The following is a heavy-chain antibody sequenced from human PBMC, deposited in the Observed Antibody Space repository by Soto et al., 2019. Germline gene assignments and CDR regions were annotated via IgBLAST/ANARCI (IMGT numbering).Heavy chain of an antibody. CDR1: GYTFSSYG. J-gene: IGHJ6*02. CDR2: ISAYNGDT. Sequence: QVQLVQSGPEVRKPGASVKVSCKASGYTFSSYGITWVRQAPGQGLEWMGWISAYNGDTNYAQKLQGRVTMTTHTSTSTAYMELRSLRSDDTAVYYCARVRDILTGYYRMDVWGQGTTVTVSS. CDR3: ARVRDILTGYYRMDV. D-gene: IGHD3-9*01. V-gene: IGHV1-18*01.